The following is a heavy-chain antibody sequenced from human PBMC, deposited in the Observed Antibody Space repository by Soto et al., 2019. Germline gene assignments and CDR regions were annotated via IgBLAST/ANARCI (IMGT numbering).Heavy chain of an antibody. CDR1: GYSFTSYW. D-gene: IGHD5-18*01. V-gene: IGHV5-10-1*01. J-gene: IGHJ6*02. Sequence: PGESLKISCKGSGYSFTSYWISWVRQMPGKGLEWMGRIDPSDSYTNYSPSFQGHVTISADKFISTAYLQWSSLKASDTAMYYCARTSMQSRGYSYGHGGMDVWGQGTTVTVSS. CDR2: IDPSDSYT. CDR3: ARTSMQSRGYSYGHGGMDV.